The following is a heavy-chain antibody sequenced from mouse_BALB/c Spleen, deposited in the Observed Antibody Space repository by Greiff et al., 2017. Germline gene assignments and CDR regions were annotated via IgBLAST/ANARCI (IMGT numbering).Heavy chain of an antibody. Sequence: VQLQQSGAELVKPGASVKLSCKASGYTFTSYYMYWVKQRPGQGLEWIGEINPSNGGTNFNEKFKSKATLTVDKSSITAYMQLSSLTSEDSAVYYCTIGFAGFDYWGQGTTLTVSS. CDR1: GYTFTSYY. CDR3: TIGFAGFDY. J-gene: IGHJ2*01. V-gene: IGHV1S16*01. CDR2: INPSNGGT.